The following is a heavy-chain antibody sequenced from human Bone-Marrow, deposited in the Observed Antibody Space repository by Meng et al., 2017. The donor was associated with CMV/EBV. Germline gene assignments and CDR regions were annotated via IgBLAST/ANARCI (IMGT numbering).Heavy chain of an antibody. V-gene: IGHV1-69*05. CDR1: GDTFSSHA. CDR3: ARGVVHDYSNRQWDIDQ. Sequence: SVKVSCKASGDTFSSHAISWVRQAPGQGLEWMGGLIPMFGTANFAQNFRGRVTLTTDGSTSTAYMELRSLRYEDTALYFCARGVVHDYSNRQWDIDQWGQGTLVTVSS. CDR2: LIPMFGTA. J-gene: IGHJ4*02. D-gene: IGHD4-11*01.